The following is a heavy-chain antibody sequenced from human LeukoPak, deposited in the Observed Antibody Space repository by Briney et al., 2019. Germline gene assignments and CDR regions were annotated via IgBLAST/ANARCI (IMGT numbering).Heavy chain of an antibody. D-gene: IGHD3-3*01. J-gene: IGHJ6*02. V-gene: IGHV1-69*13. Sequence: SVKVSCKASGGTFSSYAISWVRQAPGQGLEWMGGIIPIFGTANYAQKFQGRVTITADESTSTAYMELSSLRSEDTAVYYSATTSDTRVRVRFLEWLLPNASYYYYGMDVWGQGTTVTVSS. CDR2: IIPIFGTA. CDR3: ATTSDTRVRVRFLEWLLPNASYYYYGMDV. CDR1: GGTFSSYA.